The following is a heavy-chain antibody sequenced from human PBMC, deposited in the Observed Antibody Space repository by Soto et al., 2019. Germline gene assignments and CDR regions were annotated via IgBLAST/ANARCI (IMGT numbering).Heavy chain of an antibody. CDR3: ARAAALDAFDI. CDR1: GFTFSSYG. J-gene: IGHJ3*02. CDR2: IWYDGSNK. D-gene: IGHD2-15*01. V-gene: IGHV3-33*01. Sequence: RGSLRLSCAASGFTFSSYGMHWVRQAPGKGLEWVAVIWYDGSNKYYADSVKGRFTISRDNSKNTLYLQMNSLRAEDTAVYYCARAAALDAFDIWGQGTMVTVS.